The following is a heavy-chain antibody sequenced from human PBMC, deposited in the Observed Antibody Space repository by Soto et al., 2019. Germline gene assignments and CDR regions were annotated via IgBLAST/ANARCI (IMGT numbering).Heavy chain of an antibody. J-gene: IGHJ4*02. CDR1: GYGFTTYG. D-gene: IGHD1-1*01. Sequence: QVHLVQSGAEVKKPGASVKVSCKGSGYGFTTYGITWVRQALGQGLEWMAWISAHNGNTNYAQKLQGRVNVTRDTSTSTAYTEQRSLRYDDPAVYYCARGRYGDYWGQGTLVTVSS. V-gene: IGHV1-18*01. CDR3: ARGRYGDY. CDR2: ISAHNGNT.